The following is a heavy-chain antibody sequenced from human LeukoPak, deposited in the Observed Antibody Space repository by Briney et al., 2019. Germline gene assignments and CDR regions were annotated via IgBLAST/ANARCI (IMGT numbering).Heavy chain of an antibody. J-gene: IGHJ4*02. V-gene: IGHV3-30-3*01. D-gene: IGHD3-22*01. CDR1: GFTFSSYA. CDR2: ISYDGNNK. CDR3: ARESSGADDY. Sequence: PGMSLRLSCAASGFTFSSYAMHWVRQAPGKGLEWVAVISYDGNNKYDADSVKGRFTISRDNSQNTLYLQMNSLRDDDTAVYYCARESSGADDYWGQGTLVTVSS.